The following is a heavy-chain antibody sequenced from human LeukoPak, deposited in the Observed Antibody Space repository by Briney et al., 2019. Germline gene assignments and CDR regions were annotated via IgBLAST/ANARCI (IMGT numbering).Heavy chain of an antibody. J-gene: IGHJ4*02. V-gene: IGHV4-59*08. Sequence: SETLSLTCTVSGGSISSYYWSWIRQPPGKGLEWTGYIYYSGSTNYNPSLKSRVTISVDTSKNQFSLKLSSVTAADTAVYYCARHWGYNWNPIFDYWGQGTLVTVSS. CDR2: IYYSGST. CDR1: GGSISSYY. D-gene: IGHD1-20*01. CDR3: ARHWGYNWNPIFDY.